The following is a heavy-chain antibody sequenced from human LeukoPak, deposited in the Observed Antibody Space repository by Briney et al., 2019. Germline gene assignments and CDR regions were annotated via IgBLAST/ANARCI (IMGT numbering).Heavy chain of an antibody. D-gene: IGHD3-22*01. V-gene: IGHV3-23*01. Sequence: GGSLRLSCAASGLTFNNYAMSWVRHAPGKGPEWLSGISGSGGSTTDADSVKGRFTTSRDNSKSTLYLQMNSLRAEDTAIYYCAKIFHTDGYYLGEHLFDAWGQGTLVTVSS. CDR3: AKIFHTDGYYLGEHLFDA. J-gene: IGHJ5*02. CDR1: GLTFNNYA. CDR2: ISGSGGST.